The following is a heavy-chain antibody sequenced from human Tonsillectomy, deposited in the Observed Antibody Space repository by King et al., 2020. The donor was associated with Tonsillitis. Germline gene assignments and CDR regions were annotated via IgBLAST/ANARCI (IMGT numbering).Heavy chain of an antibody. J-gene: IGHJ4*02. D-gene: IGHD3-22*01. V-gene: IGHV3-23*04. CDR1: GFTFSSYA. CDR3: AKSLGFYDSSGYYYDYFDY. CDR2: ISGSGGST. Sequence: VQLVESGGGLVQPGGSLRLSCAASGFTFSSYAMSWVRQAPGKGLEWVSAISGSGGSTYYADSVKGRFTISRDNSRNTLYLPMNSLRAEDTAVYYCAKSLGFYDSSGYYYDYFDYWGQGTLVTVSS.